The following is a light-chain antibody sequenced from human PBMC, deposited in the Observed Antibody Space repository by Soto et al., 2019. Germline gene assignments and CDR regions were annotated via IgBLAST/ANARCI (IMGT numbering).Light chain of an antibody. CDR2: GAS. J-gene: IGKJ4*01. Sequence: EIVLTQSPGTLSLSSGERATLSCRASQSVSSSYLAWYQQKPGQAPRLLIYGASSSATGIPDRFSGSGSGTDFTLTISSMEPEDFAAYYCQQYGSSPRTFGGGTKVEIK. V-gene: IGKV3-20*01. CDR1: QSVSSSY. CDR3: QQYGSSPRT.